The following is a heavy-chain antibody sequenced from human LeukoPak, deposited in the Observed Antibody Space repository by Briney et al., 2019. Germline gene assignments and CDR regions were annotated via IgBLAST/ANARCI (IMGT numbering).Heavy chain of an antibody. CDR1: GFTFSSYG. Sequence: GGSLRLSCAASGFTFSSYGMHWVRQAPGKGLEWVAVISYDGSNKYYADSVKGRFTISRDNSKNTLYLQMNSLRAEDTAVYYCARPRKPSIAAAAPDYWGQGTLVTVSS. CDR3: ARPRKPSIAAAAPDY. D-gene: IGHD6-13*01. V-gene: IGHV3-30*03. J-gene: IGHJ4*02. CDR2: ISYDGSNK.